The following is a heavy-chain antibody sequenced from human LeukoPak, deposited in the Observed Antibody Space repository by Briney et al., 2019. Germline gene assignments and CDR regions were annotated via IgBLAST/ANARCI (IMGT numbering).Heavy chain of an antibody. V-gene: IGHV4-59*01. CDR3: ARVNRYCSSTSCYLLDY. Sequence: PSETLSLTCTVSGGSISSYYWSWIRQPPGKGLEWIGYIYYSGSTNYNPSLKRRVTISVDTSKNQFSPKLSSVTAADTAVYYCARVNRYCSSTSCYLLDYWGQGTLVTVSS. CDR2: IYYSGST. J-gene: IGHJ4*02. CDR1: GGSISSYY. D-gene: IGHD2-2*01.